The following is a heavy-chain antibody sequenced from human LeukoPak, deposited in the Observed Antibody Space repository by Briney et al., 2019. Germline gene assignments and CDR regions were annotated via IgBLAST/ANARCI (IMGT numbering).Heavy chain of an antibody. J-gene: IGHJ4*02. CDR3: ARQPRPSVTSDFDY. D-gene: IGHD4-17*01. CDR2: IYYSGNT. CDR1: GGSISSSGSH. V-gene: IGHV4-39*01. Sequence: SETLSLTCTVSGGSISSSGSHWGWVRQPPGKGLEWIGYIYYSGNTYYNPFLKSRVTISVDTSKNQFSLNLSSVTAADTAVYYCARQPRPSVTSDFDYWGQGTLVTVSS.